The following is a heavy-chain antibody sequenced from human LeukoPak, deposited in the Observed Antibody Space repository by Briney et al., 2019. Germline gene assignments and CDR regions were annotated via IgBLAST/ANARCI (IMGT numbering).Heavy chain of an antibody. V-gene: IGHV4-59*08. CDR1: GGSISSYY. CDR2: IYYSGGT. J-gene: IGHJ4*02. Sequence: PSETLSLTCTVSGGSISSYYWSWIRQPPGKGLEWIGYIYYSGGTNYNPSLKSRVTISVDTSKNQFSLKLSSVTAADTAVYYCARFVVVTAYFDYWGQGTLVTVSS. CDR3: ARFVVVTAYFDY. D-gene: IGHD2-21*02.